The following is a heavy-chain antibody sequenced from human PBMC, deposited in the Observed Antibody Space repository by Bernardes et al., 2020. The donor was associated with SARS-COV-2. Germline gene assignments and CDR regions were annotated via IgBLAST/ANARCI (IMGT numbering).Heavy chain of an antibody. CDR1: GFTFSSYD. V-gene: IGHV3-13*01. D-gene: IGHD2-15*01. J-gene: IGHJ5*02. Sequence: GGSLRLSCAASGFTFSSYDMHWVRQATGKGLEWVSAIGTAGDTYYPGSVKGRFTISRENAKNSLYLQMNSLRAGDTAVYYCARGVHCSGGSCYHPDWFDPWGQGTLVTVSS. CDR2: IGTAGDT. CDR3: ARGVHCSGGSCYHPDWFDP.